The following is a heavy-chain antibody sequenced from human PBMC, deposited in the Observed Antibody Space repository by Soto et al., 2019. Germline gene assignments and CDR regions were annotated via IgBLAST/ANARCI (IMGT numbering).Heavy chain of an antibody. J-gene: IGHJ4*02. D-gene: IGHD2-2*01. V-gene: IGHV3-23*01. CDR3: AKDLEPIGYCSSTSCYWDY. CDR2: ISGSGGST. CDR1: GFTFSSYA. Sequence: EVQLLESGGGLVQPGGSLRLSCAASGFTFSSYAMSWVRQAPGKGLEWVSAISGSGGSTYYADSMKGRFTISRDNSKNTLYLQMNSLRAEDTAVYYCAKDLEPIGYCSSTSCYWDYWGQGTLVTVSS.